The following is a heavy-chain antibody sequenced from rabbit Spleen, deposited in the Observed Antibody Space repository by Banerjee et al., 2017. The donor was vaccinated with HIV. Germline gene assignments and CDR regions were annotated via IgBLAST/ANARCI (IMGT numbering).Heavy chain of an antibody. V-gene: IGHV1S7*01. CDR1: GFTLSSYY. Sequence: QLEESAGGLVQPGGSLKLSCKASGFTLSSYYMNWVRQAPGKGLEWIGYIDPVFGITYYASWVNGRFTISSDNAQNTVDLQMSGLTAADTATYFCARAGYAGYGYANFRDYYGMDLWGPGTLVTVS. J-gene: IGHJ6*01. D-gene: IGHD6-1*01. CDR2: IDPVFGIT. CDR3: ARAGYAGYGYANFRDYYGMDL.